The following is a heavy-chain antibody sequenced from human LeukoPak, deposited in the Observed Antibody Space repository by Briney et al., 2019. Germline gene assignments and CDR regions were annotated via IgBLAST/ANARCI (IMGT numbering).Heavy chain of an antibody. Sequence: PGGSLRLSCTASGFTFGDYAMSWFRQAPGKGLEWVGFIRSKAYGGTTEYAASVKGRFTISRDDSKSIAYLQMSSLKTEDTAVYYCTRIYDYGDSYYYYYYMDVWGKGTTVTVSS. CDR2: IRSKAYGGTT. CDR3: TRIYDYGDSYYYYYYMDV. V-gene: IGHV3-49*03. J-gene: IGHJ6*03. CDR1: GFTFGDYA. D-gene: IGHD4-17*01.